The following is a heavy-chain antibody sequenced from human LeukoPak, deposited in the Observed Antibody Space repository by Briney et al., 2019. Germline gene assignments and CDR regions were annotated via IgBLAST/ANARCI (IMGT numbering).Heavy chain of an antibody. V-gene: IGHV4-59*01. D-gene: IGHD1-26*01. CDR3: ARGVNSGYFDY. CDR1: GESLRDYY. J-gene: IGHJ4*02. Sequence: KASETLSLTCAVYGESLRDYYWTWIRQPPGKGLEWIGYIYYSGSTNYNPSLKSRVTISVDTSKNQFSLKLTSVTAADTAVYYCARGVNSGYFDYCGQGTLVTVSS. CDR2: IYYSGST.